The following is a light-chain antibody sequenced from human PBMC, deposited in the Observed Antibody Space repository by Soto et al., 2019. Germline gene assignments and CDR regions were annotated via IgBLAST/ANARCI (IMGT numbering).Light chain of an antibody. V-gene: IGKV3-15*01. CDR2: GAS. J-gene: IGKJ2*01. Sequence: EIVMTQSPASLSVSPGDVATLACCASQSVAHNVAWYQQRPGQGPRLLIHGASTRAAGIPARFSGSGSGTDFNLTISSLQSEDFAVYYCQQYHNWPPQYTFGQGTKLQIK. CDR3: QQYHNWPPQYT. CDR1: QSVAHN.